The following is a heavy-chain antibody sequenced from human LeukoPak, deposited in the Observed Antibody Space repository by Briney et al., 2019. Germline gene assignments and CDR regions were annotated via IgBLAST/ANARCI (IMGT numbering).Heavy chain of an antibody. Sequence: SLRLSCAASGFTFDDYAMHWVRQAPGKGLEWVSGISWNSGSIGYADSVKGRFTISRDNAKNSLYLQMNSLRAEDTALYYCAKEASGSYDGEIGFDPWGQGTLVTVSS. CDR3: AKEASGSYDGEIGFDP. V-gene: IGHV3-9*01. CDR2: ISWNSGSI. J-gene: IGHJ5*02. CDR1: GFTFDDYA. D-gene: IGHD1-26*01.